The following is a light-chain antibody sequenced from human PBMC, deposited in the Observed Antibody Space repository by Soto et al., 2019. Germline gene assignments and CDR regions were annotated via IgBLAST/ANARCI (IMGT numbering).Light chain of an antibody. CDR1: QSVSTT. CDR2: GAS. J-gene: IGKJ5*01. Sequence: EIVMTQAPTTQAVSPDERATLSCRSSQSVSTTLAWYQQKPGQAPSLVLYGASPRATGIPARFSGSGCGTEFNLTINRLQSEDFAVYCCQKFNKWPLITFGQGTRMES. V-gene: IGKV3-15*01. CDR3: QKFNKWPLIT.